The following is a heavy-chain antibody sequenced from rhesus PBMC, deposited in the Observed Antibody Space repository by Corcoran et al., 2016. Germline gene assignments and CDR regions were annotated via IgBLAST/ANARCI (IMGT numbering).Heavy chain of an antibody. CDR1: GYSISSGSG. Sequence: QVQLQESGPGLVKPSETLSLTCAVSGYSISSGSGWSWIRQPPGKGLEWIGYISGRTGSPNYNPSLKSRVTISKDTSKNQFSLRLSSVTAADTAVYYCARDPYFEFWGQGALVTVSS. CDR2: ISGRTGSP. V-gene: IGHV4-127*01. J-gene: IGHJ1*01. CDR3: ARDPYFEF.